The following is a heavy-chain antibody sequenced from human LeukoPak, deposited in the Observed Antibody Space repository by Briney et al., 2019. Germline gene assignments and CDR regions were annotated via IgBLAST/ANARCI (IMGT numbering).Heavy chain of an antibody. CDR2: IKRDGSEK. J-gene: IGHJ5*01. V-gene: IGHV3-7*01. Sequence: GGSLRLSCAASGFTFSDYWMTWVRQAPGKGLEWVANIKRDGSEKYYVDSLKGRFTISRDNAKNSLYLQMSSLRVEDTAVYYCVRALVAAATPGAWFDSWGQGTLVTVSS. CDR1: GFTFSDYW. CDR3: VRALVAAATPGAWFDS. D-gene: IGHD2-15*01.